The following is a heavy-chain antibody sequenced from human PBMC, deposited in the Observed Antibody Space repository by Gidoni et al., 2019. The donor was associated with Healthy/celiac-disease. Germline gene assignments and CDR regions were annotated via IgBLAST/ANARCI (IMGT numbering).Heavy chain of an antibody. D-gene: IGHD2-15*01. Sequence: QVQLVQSGAEVKKPGASVKVSCKVSGYTLTALSMHWERQAPGKGLEWMGGFDPEDGETIYAQKFQGRVTMTEDTSTDTAYMELSSLRSEDTAVYYCATAGGIVVVVAATPWYYGMDVWGQGTTVTVSS. J-gene: IGHJ6*02. CDR3: ATAGGIVVVVAATPWYYGMDV. V-gene: IGHV1-24*01. CDR1: GYTLTALS. CDR2: FDPEDGET.